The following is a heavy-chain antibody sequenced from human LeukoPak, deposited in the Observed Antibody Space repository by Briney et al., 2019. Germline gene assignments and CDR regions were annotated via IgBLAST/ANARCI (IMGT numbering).Heavy chain of an antibody. CDR1: GGSLSSGGYY. V-gene: IGHV4-31*03. CDR2: IYYSGST. CDR3: ARVPYDSSGYYYLDY. J-gene: IGHJ4*02. Sequence: SETLSLTCSVSGGSLSSGGYYWGWIRQHPGKGLEWIGYIYYSGSTYYNPSLKSRVTISVDTSKNQFSLKLSSVTAADTAVYYCARVPYDSSGYYYLDYWGQGTLVTVSS. D-gene: IGHD3-22*01.